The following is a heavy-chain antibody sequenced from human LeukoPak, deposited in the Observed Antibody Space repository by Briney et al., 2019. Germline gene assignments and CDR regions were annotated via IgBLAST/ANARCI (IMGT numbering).Heavy chain of an antibody. J-gene: IGHJ4*02. D-gene: IGHD6-13*01. CDR1: GGSISSYY. CDR3: ARDSDRIAAAGTRYFDY. Sequence: SETLSLTCTVSGGSISSYYWSWIRQPAGKGLDWIGRIYTSGSTNYNPSLKSRVTMSVDTSKNQFSLKLSSVTAADTAVYYCARDSDRIAAAGTRYFDYWGQGTLVTVSS. V-gene: IGHV4-4*07. CDR2: IYTSGST.